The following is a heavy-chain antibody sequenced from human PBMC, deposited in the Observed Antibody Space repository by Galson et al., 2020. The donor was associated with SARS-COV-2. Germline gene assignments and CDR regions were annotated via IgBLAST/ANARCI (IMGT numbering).Heavy chain of an antibody. V-gene: IGHV3-33*01. J-gene: IGHJ6*03. CDR3: ARDLVGAYYYMDV. CDR2: IWYDGSNK. CDR1: GFTFSSYG. Sequence: GGSLRLSCAASGFTFSSYGMHWVRQAPGKGLEWVAVIWYDGSNKYYADSVKGRFTISRDNSKNTLYLQMNSLRAEDTAVYYCARDLVGAYYYMDVWGKGTTVTVSS. D-gene: IGHD1-26*01.